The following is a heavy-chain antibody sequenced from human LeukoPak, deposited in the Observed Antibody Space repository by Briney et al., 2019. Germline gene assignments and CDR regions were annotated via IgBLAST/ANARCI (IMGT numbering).Heavy chain of an antibody. D-gene: IGHD2-21*02. CDR1: GGSISSYY. CDR3: ARQAGTVTAPFDY. J-gene: IGHJ4*02. CDR2: TYYSGST. V-gene: IGHV4-59*08. Sequence: SETLSLTCTVSGGSISSYYWSWIRQPPGKGLEWIGYTYYSGSTNYNPSLKSRVTISVDTSKNQFSLKLSSVTAADTAVYYCARQAGTVTAPFDYWGQGTLVTVSS.